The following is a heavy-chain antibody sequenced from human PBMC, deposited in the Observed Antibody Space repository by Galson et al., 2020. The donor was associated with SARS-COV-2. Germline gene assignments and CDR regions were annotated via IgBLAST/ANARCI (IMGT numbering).Heavy chain of an antibody. J-gene: IGHJ6*03. Sequence: GGSLRLSCAASGFTFSSYGMHWVRQAPGKGLEWVAVISYDGSNKYYTDSVKGRFTISRDNSKSTLFLQMNSLRAEDTAVYYWARGPNYYDMDVWGKGTTVTVSS. CDR3: ARGPNYYDMDV. CDR2: ISYDGSNK. V-gene: IGHV3-30*03. CDR1: GFTFSSYG.